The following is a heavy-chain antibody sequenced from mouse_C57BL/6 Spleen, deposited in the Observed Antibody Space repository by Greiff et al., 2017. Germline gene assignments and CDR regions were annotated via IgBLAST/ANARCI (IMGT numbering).Heavy chain of an antibody. J-gene: IGHJ2*01. V-gene: IGHV5-4*01. Sequence: EVQLVESGGGLVKPGGSLKLSCAASGFTFSSYAMSWVRQTPEKRLEWVATISDGGSYTYYPDNVKGRFTISRDKAKNNLYMQMSHLKSEDTAMYYYARGETGGYYFDYWGQGTTLTVSS. CDR3: ARGETGGYYFDY. CDR2: ISDGGSYT. D-gene: IGHD4-1*01. CDR1: GFTFSSYA.